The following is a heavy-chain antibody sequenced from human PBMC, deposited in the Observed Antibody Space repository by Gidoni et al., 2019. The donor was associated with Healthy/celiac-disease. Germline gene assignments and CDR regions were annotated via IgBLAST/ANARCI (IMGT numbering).Heavy chain of an antibody. V-gene: IGHV3-30-3*01. D-gene: IGHD2-2*03. CDR3: ARDGYCSSTSCYADY. J-gene: IGHJ4*02. CDR1: GFTFSSYA. CDR2: ISYDGSNK. Sequence: QVQLVESGGGVVQPGRSLRLSCAASGFTFSSYAMHWVRQAPGKGLEWVAVISYDGSNKYYADSVKGRFTISRDNSKNTLYLQMNSLRAEDTAVYYCARDGYCSSTSCYADYWGQGTLVTVSS.